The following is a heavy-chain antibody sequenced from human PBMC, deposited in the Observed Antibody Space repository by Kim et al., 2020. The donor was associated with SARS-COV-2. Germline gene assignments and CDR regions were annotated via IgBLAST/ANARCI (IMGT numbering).Heavy chain of an antibody. CDR2: IYYSGST. Sequence: SETLSLTCTVSGGSISSSSYYWGWIRQPPGKGREWIGSIYYSGSTYYNPSLKSRVTISVDTSKNQFSLKLSSVAAADTAVYYCAESYCCGECYPYAFDI. D-gene: IGHD2-21*01. V-gene: IGHV4-39*01. J-gene: IGHJ3*02. CDR3: AESYCCGECYPYAFDI. CDR1: GGSISSSSYY.